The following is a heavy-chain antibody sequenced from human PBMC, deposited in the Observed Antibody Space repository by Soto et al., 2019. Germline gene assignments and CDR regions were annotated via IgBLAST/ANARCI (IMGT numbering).Heavy chain of an antibody. V-gene: IGHV4-31*03. CDR3: ARRYGGNFDY. Sequence: SETLSLTCTVSGGSISSGGYYWSWIRQHPGKGLEWIGYIYYSGSTYYNPSLKSRVTISVDTSKNQFSLKLSSVTAADTAVYYCARRYGGNFDYWGQGTLITVSS. CDR1: GGSISSGGYY. CDR2: IYYSGST. D-gene: IGHD2-15*01. J-gene: IGHJ4*02.